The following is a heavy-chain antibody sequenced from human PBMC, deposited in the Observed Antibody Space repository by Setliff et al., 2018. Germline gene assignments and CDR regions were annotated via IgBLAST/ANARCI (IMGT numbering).Heavy chain of an antibody. CDR2: IYTSGST. V-gene: IGHV4-61*09. CDR3: ARAISGWYSAFYYYMDV. D-gene: IGHD6-19*01. CDR1: GGSISSGSDY. Sequence: SETLSLTCSVSGGSISSGSDYWTWIRQPAGKGLEWIGHIYTSGSTNYNPSLKSRVTISVDTSKNQFSLKLSSVTAADTAVYYCARAISGWYSAFYYYMDVGGKGTTVTSP. J-gene: IGHJ6*03.